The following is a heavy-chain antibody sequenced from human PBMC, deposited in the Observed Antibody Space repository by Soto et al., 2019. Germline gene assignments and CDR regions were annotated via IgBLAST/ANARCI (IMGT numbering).Heavy chain of an antibody. D-gene: IGHD3-22*01. CDR3: ARVWANSGYYVAYDY. J-gene: IGHJ4*02. Sequence: GGSLRLSCAASGFTFSSYSMNWVRQAPGKGLEWVSYISIISSTFYYADSVKGRFTFSRDNAKITFFLQMNSLRAEDTVLYYCARVWANSGYYVAYDYWGQGTRVTVSS. CDR2: ISIISSTF. CDR1: GFTFSSYS. V-gene: IGHV3-48*04.